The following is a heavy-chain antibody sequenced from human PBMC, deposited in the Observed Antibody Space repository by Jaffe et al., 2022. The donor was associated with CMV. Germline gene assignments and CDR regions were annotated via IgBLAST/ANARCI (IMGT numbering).Heavy chain of an antibody. CDR1: GGSFSGYY. CDR3: ASGRVDHIFCGGDCLSSGGY. CDR2: INHSGST. D-gene: IGHD2-21*02. Sequence: QVQLQQWGAGLLKPSETLSLTCAVYGGSFSGYYWSWIRQPPGKGLEWIGEINHSGSTNYNPSLKSRVTISVDTSKNQFSLKLSSVTAADTAVYYCASGRVDHIFCGGDCLSSGGYWGQGTLVTVSS. V-gene: IGHV4-34*01. J-gene: IGHJ4*02.